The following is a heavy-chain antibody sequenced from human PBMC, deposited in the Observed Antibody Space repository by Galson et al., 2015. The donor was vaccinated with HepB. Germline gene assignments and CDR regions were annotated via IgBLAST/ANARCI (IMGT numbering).Heavy chain of an antibody. CDR3: ARSLNTMVRDLYYYGMDV. D-gene: IGHD3-10*01. V-gene: IGHV4-4*07. Sequence: ETLSLTCTVSGGSISSYYWSWIRQPAGKGLEWIGRIYTSGSTNYNPSLKSRVTMSVDTSKNQFSLKLSSVTAADTAVYYCARSLNTMVRDLYYYGMDVWGQGTTVTVSS. J-gene: IGHJ6*02. CDR1: GGSISSYY. CDR2: IYTSGST.